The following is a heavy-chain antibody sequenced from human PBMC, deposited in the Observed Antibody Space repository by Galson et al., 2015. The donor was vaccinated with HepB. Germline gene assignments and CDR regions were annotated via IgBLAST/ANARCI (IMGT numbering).Heavy chain of an antibody. CDR1: GYSFTSYW. J-gene: IGHJ6*02. CDR2: IDPSDSYT. CDR3: ARQGDCSSTSCYGGDYYYYYGMDV. D-gene: IGHD2-2*01. Sequence: QSGAEVKKPGESLRISCKGSGYSFTSYWISWVRQMPGKGLEWMGRIDPSDSYTNYSPSFQGHVTISADKSISTAYLQWSSLKASDTAMYYCARQGDCSSTSCYGGDYYYYYGMDVWGQGTTVTVSS. V-gene: IGHV5-10-1*01.